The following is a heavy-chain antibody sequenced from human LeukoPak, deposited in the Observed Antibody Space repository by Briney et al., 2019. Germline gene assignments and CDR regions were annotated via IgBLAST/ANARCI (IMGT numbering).Heavy chain of an antibody. CDR1: GDSISSYY. Sequence: SETLSLTCTVSGDSISSYYWSWIRQPPGKGLEWIRYIYYSGSTNYNPSLKSRVTISLDTSKNQFSLKLTSVTAADTAVYYCARDAYDSVSWFDPWGQGTLVTVSS. CDR3: ARDAYDSVSWFDP. V-gene: IGHV4-59*01. CDR2: IYYSGST. D-gene: IGHD3-22*01. J-gene: IGHJ5*02.